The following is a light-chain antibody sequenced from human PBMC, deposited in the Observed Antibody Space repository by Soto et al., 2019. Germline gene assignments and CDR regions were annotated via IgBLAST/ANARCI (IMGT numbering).Light chain of an antibody. J-gene: IGLJ3*02. Sequence: QAVVTQEPSLTVSPGGTVTLTCASSTGAVTSGYYANWFQQKPGQAPRALISSTSNKHSWTPARFSGSLLGGKAALTLSGVQPEDEAEYSCLLFYRDAWVFGGGTQLTVL. CDR3: LLFYRDAWV. V-gene: IGLV7-43*01. CDR2: STS. CDR1: TGAVTSGYY.